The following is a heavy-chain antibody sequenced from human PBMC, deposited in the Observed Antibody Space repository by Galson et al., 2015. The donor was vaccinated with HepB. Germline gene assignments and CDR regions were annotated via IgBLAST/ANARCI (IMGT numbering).Heavy chain of an antibody. V-gene: IGHV3-48*03. CDR3: ASSSTPYDFWSGYYRGYGMDV. Sequence: SLRLSCAASGFTFSSYEMNWVRQAPGKGLEWVSYISSSGSTIYYADSVKGRFTISRDNAKNSLYLQMNSLRAEDTAVYYCASSSTPYDFWSGYYRGYGMDVWGQGTTVTVSS. CDR2: ISSSGSTI. CDR1: GFTFSSYE. D-gene: IGHD3-3*01. J-gene: IGHJ6*02.